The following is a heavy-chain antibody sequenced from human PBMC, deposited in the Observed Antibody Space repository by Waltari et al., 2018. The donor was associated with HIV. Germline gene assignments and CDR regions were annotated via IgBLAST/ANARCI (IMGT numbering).Heavy chain of an antibody. CDR3: ARDKAVIQPDAFDI. Sequence: EVQLVESGGGLVQPGGSLSLSCAASGFPFRTFSMNWVRQAPGKGLEWVSYISSSTTIYYADSVKGRFIISRDNAKNLLYLQMNSLRAEDTAVYYCARDKAVIQPDAFDIWGQGTMVTVSS. CDR2: ISSSTTI. CDR1: GFPFRTFS. V-gene: IGHV3-48*04. J-gene: IGHJ3*02. D-gene: IGHD2-21*01.